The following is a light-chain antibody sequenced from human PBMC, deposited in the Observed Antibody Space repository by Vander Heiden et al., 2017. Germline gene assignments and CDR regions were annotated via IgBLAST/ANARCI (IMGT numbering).Light chain of an antibody. J-gene: IGKJ3*01. V-gene: IGKV3-20*01. CDR2: GAS. Sequence: IVLTQSPGTLSLSPGERATLSCRASQSVSSSHLAWYQQKPGQAPRLLIYGASNRVTGIPDRFSGSGSGTDFTLTISRLEPEDFAVYYCQQDGNSPFAFGPGTKMXIK. CDR1: QSVSSSH. CDR3: QQDGNSPFA.